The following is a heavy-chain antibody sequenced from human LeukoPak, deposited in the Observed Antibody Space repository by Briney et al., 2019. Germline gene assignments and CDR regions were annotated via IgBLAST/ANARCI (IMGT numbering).Heavy chain of an antibody. CDR2: INPNSGGT. CDR1: GYTFTGYY. D-gene: IGHD1-14*01. CDR3: ARDKRSTAGNWFDP. J-gene: IGHJ5*02. Sequence: ASGKVSCKASGYTFTGYYMHWVRQAPGQGLEWMGWINPNSGGTNYAQKFQGRVTMTRDTSISTAYMELSTLRSDDAAVYYCARDKRSTAGNWFDPWGQGTLVTVSS. V-gene: IGHV1-2*02.